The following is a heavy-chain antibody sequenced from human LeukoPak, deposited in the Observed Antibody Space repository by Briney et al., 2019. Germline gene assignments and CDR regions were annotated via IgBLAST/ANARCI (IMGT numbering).Heavy chain of an antibody. CDR1: GFTFSSCW. CDR2: INNDGSST. Sequence: GGSLRLSCTASGFTFSSCWMHWVRQAPGKGLVWGSSINNDGSSTSHVDSVNGRFTIYRDNGKNTLYLQMNSLRAEDTAVYYCARDYGGAYFDYWGQGTLVTVSS. V-gene: IGHV3-74*01. J-gene: IGHJ4*02. CDR3: ARDYGGAYFDY. D-gene: IGHD4-23*01.